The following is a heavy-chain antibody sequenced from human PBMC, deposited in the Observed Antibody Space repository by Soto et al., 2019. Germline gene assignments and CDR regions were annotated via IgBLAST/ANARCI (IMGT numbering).Heavy chain of an antibody. CDR1: GYTFTSYA. CDR3: ARVIVSGYYTPPDY. D-gene: IGHD3-3*01. CDR2: INAGNGNT. J-gene: IGHJ4*02. V-gene: IGHV1-3*01. Sequence: ASVKVSCKASGYTFTSYAMHWVRQAPGQRLEWMGWINAGNGNTKYSQKFQGRVTITRDTSASTAYMELSSLRSEDTAVYYCARVIVSGYYTPPDYWGQGTLVTVSS.